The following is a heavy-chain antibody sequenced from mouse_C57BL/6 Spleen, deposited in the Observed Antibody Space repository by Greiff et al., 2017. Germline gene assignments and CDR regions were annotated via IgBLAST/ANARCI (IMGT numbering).Heavy chain of an antibody. Sequence: VKLMESGAELVKPGASVKISCKASGYAFSSYWMNWVKQRPGKGLEWIGQIYPGDGDTNYNGKFKGKATLTADKSSSTAYMQLSSLTSEDSAVYFCARGYARDYAMDYWGQGTSVTVSS. CDR3: ARGYARDYAMDY. CDR1: GYAFSSYW. D-gene: IGHD2-2*01. CDR2: IYPGDGDT. J-gene: IGHJ4*01. V-gene: IGHV1-80*01.